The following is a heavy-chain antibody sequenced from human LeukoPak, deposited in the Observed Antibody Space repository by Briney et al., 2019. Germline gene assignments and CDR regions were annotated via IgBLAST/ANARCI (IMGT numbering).Heavy chain of an antibody. J-gene: IGHJ3*02. D-gene: IGHD3-16*02. CDR3: ARVIAVDYDYVWGSYRPDAFDI. CDR1: GGSISSGGYY. V-gene: IGHV4-31*03. Sequence: PSETLSLTCTVSGGSISSGGYYWSWIRQHPGKGLEWIGYIYYSGSTYYNPSLKSRVAISVDTSKNQFPLKLSSVTAADTAVYYCARVIAVDYDYVWGSYRPDAFDIWGQGTMVTVSS. CDR2: IYYSGST.